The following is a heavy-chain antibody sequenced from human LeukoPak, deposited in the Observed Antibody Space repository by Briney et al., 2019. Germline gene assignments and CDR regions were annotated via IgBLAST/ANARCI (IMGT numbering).Heavy chain of an antibody. CDR1: GFTFSSYG. CDR3: AKGGIAVAGTFFDY. J-gene: IGHJ4*02. Sequence: PGRSLRLSCAASGFTFSSYGMHWVRQAPGKGLEWVAVISYDGSNKYYADSMKGRFTISRDNSKNTLYLQMNSLRAEDTAVYYCAKGGIAVAGTFFDYWGQGTLVTVSS. CDR2: ISYDGSNK. V-gene: IGHV3-30*18. D-gene: IGHD6-19*01.